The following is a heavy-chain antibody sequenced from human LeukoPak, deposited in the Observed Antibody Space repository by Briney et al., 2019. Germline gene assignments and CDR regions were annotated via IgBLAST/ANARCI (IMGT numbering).Heavy chain of an antibody. V-gene: IGHV1-8*01. Sequence: AAVNDSCMSSGYTLISYDINWVRQATGQGLDWMGWMNPNRGKKDNPQKFQVRVTMTRNNSKSTAYMELSSLRSEDTAVYYCARATSSRDHTAGYWGQGTLDSVPS. CDR3: ARATSSRDHTAGY. CDR2: MNPNRGKK. CDR1: GYTLISYD. J-gene: IGHJ4*02. D-gene: IGHD5-18*01.